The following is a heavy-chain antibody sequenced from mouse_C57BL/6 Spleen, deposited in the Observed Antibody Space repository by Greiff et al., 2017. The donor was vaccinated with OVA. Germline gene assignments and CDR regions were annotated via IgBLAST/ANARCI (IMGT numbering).Heavy chain of an antibody. CDR1: GYTFTGYW. CDR2: ILPGSGST. CDR3: ARRGDYYDYDDGSSFAY. D-gene: IGHD2-4*01. V-gene: IGHV1-9*01. J-gene: IGHJ3*01. Sequence: QVQLQQSGAELMKPGASVKLSCKATGYTFTGYWIEWVKQRPGHGLEWIGEILPGSGSTNYNEKFKGKATFTADKSSNTAYMQLSSLTTENSAIYYCARRGDYYDYDDGSSFAYWGQGTLVTVSA.